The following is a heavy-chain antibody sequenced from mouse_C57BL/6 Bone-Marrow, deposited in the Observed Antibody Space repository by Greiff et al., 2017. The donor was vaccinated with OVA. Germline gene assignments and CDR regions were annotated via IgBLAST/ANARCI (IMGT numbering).Heavy chain of an antibody. V-gene: IGHV5-12*01. CDR1: GFTFSDYY. J-gene: IGHJ1*03. D-gene: IGHD1-1*01. CDR2: ISNGGGST. Sequence: EVMLVESGGGLVQPGGSLKLSCAASGFTFSDYYMYWVRQTPEKRLEWVAYISNGGGSTYYPDTVKGRFTISSDNAKNTLYLQMSRLQSEDTAMYYCARRGYGSSPRFDVWGTGTTVTVSS. CDR3: ARRGYGSSPRFDV.